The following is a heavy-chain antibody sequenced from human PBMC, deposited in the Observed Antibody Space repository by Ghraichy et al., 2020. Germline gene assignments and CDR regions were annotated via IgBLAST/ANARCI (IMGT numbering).Heavy chain of an antibody. V-gene: IGHV1-18*01. J-gene: IGHJ4*02. CDR3: ARSYYYDSSGYYYGGDY. CDR2: ISAYNGNT. Sequence: ASVKVSCKASGYTFTSYGISWVRQAPGQGLEWMGWISAYNGNTNYAQKLQGRVTMTTDTSTSTAYMELRSLRSDDTAVYYCARSYYYDSSGYYYGGDYWGQGTLVTVSS. CDR1: GYTFTSYG. D-gene: IGHD3-22*01.